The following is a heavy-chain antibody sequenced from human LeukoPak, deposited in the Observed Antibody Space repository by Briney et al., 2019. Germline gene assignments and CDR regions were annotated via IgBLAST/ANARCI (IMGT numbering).Heavy chain of an antibody. J-gene: IGHJ4*02. CDR2: IWYDGSNK. CDR3: AKDLGGGDCLFDY. V-gene: IGHV3-33*06. CDR1: GFTFSSYG. Sequence: PGRSLRLSCAASGFTFSSYGMHWVRQAPGKGQEWVAVIWYDGSNKYYADSVKGRFTISRDNSKNTLYLQMNSLRAEDTAVYYCAKDLGGGDCLFDYWGQGTLVTVSS. D-gene: IGHD2-21*02.